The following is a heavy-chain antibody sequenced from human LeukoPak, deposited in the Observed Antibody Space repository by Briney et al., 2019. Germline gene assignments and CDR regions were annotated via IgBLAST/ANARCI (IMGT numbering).Heavy chain of an antibody. D-gene: IGHD6-6*01. CDR3: ASQVKRLISSSFDY. V-gene: IGHV1-46*01. J-gene: IGHJ4*02. CDR2: INPSGGST. CDR1: GYTFTSYY. Sequence: ASVKVSCKASGYTFTSYYMHWVRQAPGQGPEWMGIINPSGGSTSYAQKFRGRVTMTRDTSTSTVYMELSSLRSEDTAVYYCASQVKRLISSSFDYWGQGTLVTVSS.